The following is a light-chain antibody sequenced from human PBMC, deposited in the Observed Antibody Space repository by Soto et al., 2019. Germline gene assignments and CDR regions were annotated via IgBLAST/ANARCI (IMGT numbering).Light chain of an antibody. Sequence: DIQMTQSPSSLSASVGDRVTITCRASQSIYNYLNWYQQKPGKAPKLLIYAASSLQSGVPSRFSGSGSGTDFTLTISSLQHEDFATYYCQQSYSTPVTFGQGTKLEIK. CDR2: AAS. CDR3: QQSYSTPVT. CDR1: QSIYNY. J-gene: IGKJ2*01. V-gene: IGKV1-39*01.